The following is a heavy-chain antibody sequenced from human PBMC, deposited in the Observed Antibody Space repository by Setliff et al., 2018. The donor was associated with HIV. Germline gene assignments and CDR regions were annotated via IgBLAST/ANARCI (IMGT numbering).Heavy chain of an antibody. J-gene: IGHJ4*02. CDR2: IYTGGRT. Sequence: SSETLSLTCTVSDDSISSNYWSWIRQSAGKGLEWVGRIYTGGRTNYNPSPKGRVTMSADTSKNQFSLNLSSVTAADTAVYYCARDRMPMASWVPDKWGQGTLVTVPQ. D-gene: IGHD2-2*01. CDR3: ARDRMPMASWVPDK. CDR1: DDSISSNY. V-gene: IGHV4-4*07.